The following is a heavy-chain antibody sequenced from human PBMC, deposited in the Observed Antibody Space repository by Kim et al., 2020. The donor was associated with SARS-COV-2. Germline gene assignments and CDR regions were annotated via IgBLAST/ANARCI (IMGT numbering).Heavy chain of an antibody. J-gene: IGHJ3*02. V-gene: IGHV4-39*01. CDR3: ALGVRVVNDDAFDI. D-gene: IGHD3-10*01. Sequence: NPSLKSRVTISVDTSKNQFSLKLSSVTAADTAVYYCALGVRVVNDDAFDIWGQGTMVTVSS.